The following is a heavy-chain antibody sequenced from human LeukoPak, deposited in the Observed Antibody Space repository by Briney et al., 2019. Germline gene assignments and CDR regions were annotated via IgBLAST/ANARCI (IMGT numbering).Heavy chain of an antibody. J-gene: IGHJ4*02. CDR3: ARGPSYYYDSSGYFFDY. CDR2: INPNSGGT. V-gene: IGHV1-2*02. D-gene: IGHD3-22*01. Sequence: ASVKVSCKASGYTFTGYYMHWVRQAPAQGLEWMGWINPNSGGTNYAQKFQGRVTMTRDTSISTAYMELSRLRSDDTAVYYCARGPSYYYDSSGYFFDYWGQGTLVTVSS. CDR1: GYTFTGYY.